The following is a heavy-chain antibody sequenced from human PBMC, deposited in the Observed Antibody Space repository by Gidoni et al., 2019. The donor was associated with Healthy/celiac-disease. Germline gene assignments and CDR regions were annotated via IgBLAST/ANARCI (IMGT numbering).Heavy chain of an antibody. V-gene: IGHV1-69*01. J-gene: IGHJ6*02. CDR3: ARADENVVPAAINYYGMDV. D-gene: IGHD2-2*02. Sequence: QVQLVQSGAEVKKPGSSVKVSCKASGGNFSSYAISWVRQAPGQGLEWMGGIIPIFGTANYAQKFQGRVTITADESTSTAYMELSSLRSEDTAVYYCARADENVVPAAINYYGMDVWGQGTTVTVSS. CDR1: GGNFSSYA. CDR2: IIPIFGTA.